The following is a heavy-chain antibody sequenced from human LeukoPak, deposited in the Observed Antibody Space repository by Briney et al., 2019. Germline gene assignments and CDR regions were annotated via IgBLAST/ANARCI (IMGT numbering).Heavy chain of an antibody. V-gene: IGHV4-59*08. Sequence: SETLSLTCTVSGGSMSSYYWTWLRQPPGKELEWIGYIYNSGSTNYNPSLKSRVPISVDTSKNQFSLKLTSVSAADTAVYYCARRRAGYHVDRWGQGTLVTVSS. D-gene: IGHD3-9*01. CDR1: GGSMSSYY. CDR2: IYNSGST. CDR3: ARRRAGYHVDR. J-gene: IGHJ4*02.